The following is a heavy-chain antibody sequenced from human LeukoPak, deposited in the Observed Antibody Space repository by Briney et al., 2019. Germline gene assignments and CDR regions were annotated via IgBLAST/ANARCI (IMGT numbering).Heavy chain of an antibody. CDR1: GYSFTSYG. Sequence: GESLKISCKGSGYSFTSYGISWVRQAPGQGLEWMGWISAYNGNTNYAQKLQGRVTMTTDTSTSTAYMELRSLRSDDTAVYYCARGGNSGWRTPNDDYWGQGTLVTVSS. CDR2: ISAYNGNT. V-gene: IGHV1-18*01. J-gene: IGHJ4*02. CDR3: ARGGNSGWRTPNDDY. D-gene: IGHD6-19*01.